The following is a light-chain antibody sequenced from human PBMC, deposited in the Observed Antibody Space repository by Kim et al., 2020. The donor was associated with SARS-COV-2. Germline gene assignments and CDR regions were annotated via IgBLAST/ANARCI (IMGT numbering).Light chain of an antibody. J-gene: IGKJ1*01. CDR1: QDISNY. V-gene: IGKV1-27*01. Sequence: ASVGDRVTITCRVSQDISNYLAWFQLKPGKAPKLLIYAASALQPGVPSRFSGSGSGTDFTLTVTSLQPEDVATYYCQKCDSAPWTFGQGTKVDIK. CDR2: AAS. CDR3: QKCDSAPWT.